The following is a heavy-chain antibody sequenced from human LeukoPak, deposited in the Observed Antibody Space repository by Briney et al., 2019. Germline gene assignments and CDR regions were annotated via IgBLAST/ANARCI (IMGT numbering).Heavy chain of an antibody. J-gene: IGHJ4*02. D-gene: IGHD1-26*01. CDR3: EGGGNYYRYFCY. CDR1: GFSLSSYG. Sequence: PGGSLRLSCEASGFSLSSYGMSWVRQAPGKGLDWVSVMTASGDSTYFADSVKGRFTISRDISKNTLYLQMNSLRAEDMAVYYCEGGGNYYRYFCYWGQGTLVTVSS. CDR2: MTASGDST. V-gene: IGHV3-23*01.